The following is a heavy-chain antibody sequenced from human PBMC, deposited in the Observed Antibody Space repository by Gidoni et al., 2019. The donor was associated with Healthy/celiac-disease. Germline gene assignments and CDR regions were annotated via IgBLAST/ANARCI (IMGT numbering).Heavy chain of an antibody. Sequence: QVQLQESGPGLVKHSETLYLTGTVSGGSISSYYWSWIRQPAVKGLEWIGRIYTSGSTNYNPSLKSRVTMSVDTSKNQFSLKLSSVTAADTAVYYCARSEYDILDYWGQGTLVTVSS. CDR3: ARSEYDILDY. CDR1: GGSISSYY. D-gene: IGHD3-9*01. V-gene: IGHV4-4*07. J-gene: IGHJ4*02. CDR2: IYTSGST.